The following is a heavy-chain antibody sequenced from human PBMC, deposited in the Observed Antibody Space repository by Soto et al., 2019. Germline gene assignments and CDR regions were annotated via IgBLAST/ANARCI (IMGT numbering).Heavy chain of an antibody. Sequence: ASVKVSCKASGYTFTGYYMHWVRQAPGQGLEWMGWINPNSGGTNYAQKFQGWVTITRDTSMSTAYMELSRLRSDDTAVYYCAMVCGNLDYWGQGTLVTVSS. CDR2: INPNSGGT. V-gene: IGHV1-2*04. CDR1: GYTFTGYY. CDR3: AMVCGNLDY. D-gene: IGHD2-15*01. J-gene: IGHJ4*02.